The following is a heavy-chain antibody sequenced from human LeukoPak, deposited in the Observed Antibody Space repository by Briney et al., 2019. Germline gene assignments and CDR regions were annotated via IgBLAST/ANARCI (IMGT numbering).Heavy chain of an antibody. CDR1: GGTFSSYA. CDR2: IIPIFGTA. V-gene: IGHV1-69*13. J-gene: IGHJ4*02. Sequence: ASVKVSCKASGGTFSSYAISWVRQAPGQGLEWMGGIIPIFGTANYAQKFQGRVTITADESTSTAYMELSSLRSEDTAVHYCARKTRGSGSWYFDYWGQGTLVTVSS. CDR3: ARKTRGSGSWYFDY. D-gene: IGHD1-14*01.